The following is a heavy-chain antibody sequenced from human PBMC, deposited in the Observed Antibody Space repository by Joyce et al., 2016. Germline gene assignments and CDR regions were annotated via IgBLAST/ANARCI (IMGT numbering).Heavy chain of an antibody. CDR1: GFTFSSYA. J-gene: IGHJ6*03. CDR3: AKVAEGSAVYFYYMDV. CDR2: ISGSGGSI. D-gene: IGHD6-6*01. Sequence: EVQLLESGGGLVQPAGSLRLSCAASGFTFSSYAMSWVRQAPGEGRGLFSVISGSGGSIYDADSVKGRFTFSRDNSKNTLYLQMNSLRAEDTAVYYCAKVAEGSAVYFYYMDVWGKGTTVTVSS. V-gene: IGHV3-23*01.